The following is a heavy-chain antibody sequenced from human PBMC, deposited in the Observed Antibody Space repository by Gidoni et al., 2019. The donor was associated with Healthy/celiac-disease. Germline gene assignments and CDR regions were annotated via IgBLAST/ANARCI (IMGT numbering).Heavy chain of an antibody. CDR3: VHINTERLGWDYYDSSGYIGY. CDR2: IYWDDDK. V-gene: IGHV2-5*02. CDR1: GFSLSTSGVG. Sequence: QITLKESGPTLVKPTQTLTLTCTFSGFSLSTSGVGVGWIRQPPGKALEWLALIYWDDDKRYSPSLKSRLTITKDTSKNQVVLTMTNMDPVDTATYYCVHINTERLGWDYYDSSGYIGYWGQGTLVTVSS. J-gene: IGHJ4*02. D-gene: IGHD3-22*01.